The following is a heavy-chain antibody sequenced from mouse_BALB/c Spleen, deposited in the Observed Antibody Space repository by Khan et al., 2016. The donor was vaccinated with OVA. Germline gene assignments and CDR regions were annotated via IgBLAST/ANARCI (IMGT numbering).Heavy chain of an antibody. CDR3: AETRDGYHYGMDY. CDR2: SWGDGST. Sequence: QVQLKESGPGLVAPSQSLSITCTVAGFSLTSYGVNWVRQPLGKEMEWMGVSWGDGSTTYHTALKSRLSITQEHSKSQAFLKQNSLQTDDTATYDCAETRDGYHYGMDYWGQGTSVTVSS. CDR1: GFSLTSYG. D-gene: IGHD2-3*01. J-gene: IGHJ4*01. V-gene: IGHV2-3*01.